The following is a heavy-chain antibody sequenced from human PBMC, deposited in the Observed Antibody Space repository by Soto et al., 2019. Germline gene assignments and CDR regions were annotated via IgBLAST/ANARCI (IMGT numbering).Heavy chain of an antibody. CDR3: ARDIVESSRWLQFSLDYYYYGMDV. CDR1: GFTFSSYW. J-gene: IGHJ6*02. Sequence: HPGGSVRLSXAASGFTFSSYWMSWVRQAPGKGLEWVANIKQDGSEKYYVDSVKGRFTISRDNAKNSLYLQMNSLRAEDTAVYYCARDIVESSRWLQFSLDYYYYGMDVWGQGTTVTVS. CDR2: IKQDGSEK. D-gene: IGHD5-12*01. V-gene: IGHV3-7*01.